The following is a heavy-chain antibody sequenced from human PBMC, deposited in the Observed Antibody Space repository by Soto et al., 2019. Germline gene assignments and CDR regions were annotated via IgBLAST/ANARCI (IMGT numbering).Heavy chain of an antibody. CDR2: IIPLFGTT. V-gene: IGHV1-69*13. D-gene: IGHD3-3*01. Sequence: SVKVSCKTSGGTISNYAISWVRQAPGQGLEWMGGIIPLFGTTNYAQKFQGRVTITADESTRTAYMELSSLRSEDTAVYYCARGGFWSGYYSWFDPWGQGTLVTVS. J-gene: IGHJ5*02. CDR3: ARGGFWSGYYSWFDP. CDR1: GGTISNYA.